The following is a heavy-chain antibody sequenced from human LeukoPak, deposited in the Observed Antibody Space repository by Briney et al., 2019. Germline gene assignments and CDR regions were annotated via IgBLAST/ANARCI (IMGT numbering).Heavy chain of an antibody. Sequence: PSETLSLTCTVSGGSISNYYLSWIRQPAGKGLEWIGRIYSRVTTYNPSLKSRVTISVDTSKNQFSLKLSSVHAADTAVYYCARATYSSGWYSDYYYMDVWGKGTTVTISS. D-gene: IGHD6-19*01. CDR3: ARATYSSGWYSDYYYMDV. V-gene: IGHV4-4*07. CDR2: IYSRVT. CDR1: GGSISNYY. J-gene: IGHJ6*03.